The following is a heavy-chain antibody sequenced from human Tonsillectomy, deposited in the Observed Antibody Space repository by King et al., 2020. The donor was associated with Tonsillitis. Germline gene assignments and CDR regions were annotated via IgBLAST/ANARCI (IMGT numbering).Heavy chain of an antibody. J-gene: IGHJ6*03. Sequence: QLVQSGGGVVQPGRSLRLSCEASGFTFSSYGMHWVRQAPGKGLEWVAVISNDGNKIYFGDSGKGRFTISRDNSRNTLYLQMNSLRVEDTAVYYCAKDHGSGTYYYYYMDVWGKGTTVTVSS. CDR2: ISNDGNKI. D-gene: IGHD1-26*01. CDR1: GFTFSSYG. V-gene: IGHV3-30*18. CDR3: AKDHGSGTYYYYYMDV.